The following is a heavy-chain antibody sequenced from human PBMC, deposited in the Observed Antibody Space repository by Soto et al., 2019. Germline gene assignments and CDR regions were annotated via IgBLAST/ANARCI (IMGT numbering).Heavy chain of an antibody. D-gene: IGHD6-19*01. CDR3: AKAHSSGWSHFDY. CDR1: GFTFDDYA. V-gene: IGHV3-9*01. J-gene: IGHJ4*02. Sequence: EVQLVESGGGLVQPGRSLRLSCAASGFTFDDYAMHWVRQDPGKGLEWVSGISWNSGSIGYADSVKGRFTISRDNAKNSLYLQMNSLRAEDTALYYCAKAHSSGWSHFDYRGQGTLVTASS. CDR2: ISWNSGSI.